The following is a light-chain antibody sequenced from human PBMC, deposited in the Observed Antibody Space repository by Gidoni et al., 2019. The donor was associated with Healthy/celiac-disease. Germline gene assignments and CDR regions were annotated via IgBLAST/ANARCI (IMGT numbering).Light chain of an antibody. Sequence: EIVLTQSPATLSLSPGERATLPCRASQSVSSYLAWYQQKPGQAPRLLIYDASNRATGIPARFSGSGSGTDFTLTISSLEPEDFAVYYCQQSSNWTPTFGGGTKVEIK. CDR2: DAS. CDR1: QSVSSY. CDR3: QQSSNWTPT. J-gene: IGKJ4*01. V-gene: IGKV3-11*01.